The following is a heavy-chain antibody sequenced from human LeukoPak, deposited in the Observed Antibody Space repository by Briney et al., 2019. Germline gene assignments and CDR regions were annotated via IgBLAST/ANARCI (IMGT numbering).Heavy chain of an antibody. D-gene: IGHD5-18*01. J-gene: IGHJ3*02. CDR3: ARDRGYSDGHPFDI. Sequence: GGTLRLSCAASGFTFSSYGMSWVRQAPGKGLEGVSAISGSGGSTYYADSVKGRFTISRDNSKNTLWLQMNSLRAEDAAVYYCARDRGYSDGHPFDIWGQGTMVTVSS. CDR1: GFTFSSYG. CDR2: ISGSGGST. V-gene: IGHV3-23*01.